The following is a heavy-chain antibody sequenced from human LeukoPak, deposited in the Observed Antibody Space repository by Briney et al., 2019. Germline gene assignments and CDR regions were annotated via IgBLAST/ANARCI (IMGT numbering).Heavy chain of an antibody. J-gene: IGHJ4*02. CDR1: GFTFSSYA. D-gene: IGHD2-2*01. V-gene: IGHV3-23*01. Sequence: PGGSLRLSRAASGFTFSSYAMSWVRQAPGKGLEWVSAISGSGGSTYYADSVKGRFTISRDNSKNTLYLQMNSLRAEDTAVYYCAKGPPGVVVPALFDYWGQGTLVTVSS. CDR2: ISGSGGST. CDR3: AKGPPGVVVPALFDY.